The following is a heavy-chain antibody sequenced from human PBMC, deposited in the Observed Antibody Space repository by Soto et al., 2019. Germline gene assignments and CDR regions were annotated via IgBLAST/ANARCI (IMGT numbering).Heavy chain of an antibody. D-gene: IGHD2-21*01. CDR3: AGRSLLVAPT. CDR2: VYSGGAT. CDR1: GASMTTAAAY. Sequence: PSETLSLTCTVSGASMTTAAAYWPWIRQPPGKGLEWIGSVYSGGATYYNPSLKGRATISADMSNNQFFLSLTSLTAADTAVYYCAGRSLLVAPTWGQGIQVTVSS. J-gene: IGHJ4*02. V-gene: IGHV4-39*01.